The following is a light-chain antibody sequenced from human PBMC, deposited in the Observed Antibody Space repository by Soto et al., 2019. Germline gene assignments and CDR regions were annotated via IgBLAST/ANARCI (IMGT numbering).Light chain of an antibody. J-gene: IGKJ1*01. CDR2: GAS. Sequence: EMVVTQSPDTLSLSPGERATLFCRASQSVSDSYLAWYQQKPGQAPRLLIYGASSRATGIPDRFTGAGSGTDFTLTISRLEPEDFAVYYCQQYDRSPWTFGQGTKVEI. CDR1: QSVSDSY. V-gene: IGKV3-20*01. CDR3: QQYDRSPWT.